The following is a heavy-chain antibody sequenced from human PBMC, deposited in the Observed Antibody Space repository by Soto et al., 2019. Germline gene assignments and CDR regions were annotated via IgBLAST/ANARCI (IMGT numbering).Heavy chain of an antibody. D-gene: IGHD5-18*01. J-gene: IGHJ6*02. CDR2: ISWDGGST. Sequence: SLRLSCASSGFTFDDYAMHCVLQAPGKGLEWVSLISWDGGSTYYADSVKGRFTISRDNSKNSLYLQMNSLRAEDTALYYCAKDQTATNPYYYGMDVWGQGTTVTVSS. V-gene: IGHV3-43D*04. CDR3: AKDQTATNPYYYGMDV. CDR1: GFTFDDYA.